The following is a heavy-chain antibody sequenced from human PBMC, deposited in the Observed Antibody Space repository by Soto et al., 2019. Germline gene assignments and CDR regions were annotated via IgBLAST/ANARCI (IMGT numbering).Heavy chain of an antibody. CDR1: GGSISSYY. V-gene: IGHV4-4*07. J-gene: IGHJ6*02. D-gene: IGHD5-18*01. Sequence: PSETLSLTCTVSGGSISSYYWSWIRQPAGKGLEWIGRIYTSGSTNYNPSLKSRVTMSVDTSKNQFSLKLSSVTAADTAVYYCAATRARVDTARIYYYYGMDVWGQGTTVTV. CDR3: AATRARVDTARIYYYYGMDV. CDR2: IYTSGST.